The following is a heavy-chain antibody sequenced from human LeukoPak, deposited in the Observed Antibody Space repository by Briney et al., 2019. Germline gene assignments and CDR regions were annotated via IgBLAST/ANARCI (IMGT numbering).Heavy chain of an antibody. CDR2: ISGNGGNT. Sequence: PGGSLRLSCVASGFTFPNYALNWVRQAPGKGLEWVSGISGNGGNTHYADSVKGRFTISRDNSKNTVSLQMNSLRAEDTAVYYCAKTGLIAAAGTWWFDPWGQGTLVTVSS. CDR1: GFTFPNYA. V-gene: IGHV3-23*01. D-gene: IGHD6-13*01. CDR3: AKTGLIAAAGTWWFDP. J-gene: IGHJ5*02.